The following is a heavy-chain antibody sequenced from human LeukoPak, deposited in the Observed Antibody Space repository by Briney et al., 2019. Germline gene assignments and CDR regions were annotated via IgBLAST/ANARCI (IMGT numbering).Heavy chain of an antibody. CDR3: ASYPKDYYDSSGQPN. CDR1: GGSISSYY. CDR2: INHSGST. V-gene: IGHV4-34*01. Sequence: TSEALSLTCTVSGGSISSYYWSWIRQPPGKGLEWIGEINHSGSTNYNPSLKSRVTISVDTSKNQFSLKLSSVTAADTAVYYCASYPKDYYDSSGQPNWGQGTLVTVSS. D-gene: IGHD3-22*01. J-gene: IGHJ4*02.